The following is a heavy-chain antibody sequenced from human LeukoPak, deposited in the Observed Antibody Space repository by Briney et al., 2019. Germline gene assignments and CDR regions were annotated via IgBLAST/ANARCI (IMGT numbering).Heavy chain of an antibody. Sequence: ASVKVSCKASGYTFTSYFMHWVRQAPGQGLDWMGIINPSGGSTSYAQKFQGRVTMTRDTSTSTVYMELSSLRSEDTAVYYCARDTADYGDYDYWGQGTLVTVSS. CDR2: INPSGGST. CDR1: GYTFTSYF. CDR3: ARDTADYGDYDY. J-gene: IGHJ4*02. V-gene: IGHV1-46*01. D-gene: IGHD4-17*01.